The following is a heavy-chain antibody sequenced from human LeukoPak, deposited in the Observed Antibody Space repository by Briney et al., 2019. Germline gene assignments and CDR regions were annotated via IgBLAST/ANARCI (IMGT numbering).Heavy chain of an antibody. CDR1: GGSISSGGYY. Sequence: SETLSLTCTVSGGSISSGGYYWSWIRQLPGKGLEWIGYIFYSRTTYYNPSLKSRVTISVDTSKNQFSLILSSVTAADTAVYYCARALWDTSGYYYAFDIWGQGTMVTVSS. V-gene: IGHV4-31*03. D-gene: IGHD3-22*01. J-gene: IGHJ3*02. CDR3: ARALWDTSGYYYAFDI. CDR2: IFYSRTT.